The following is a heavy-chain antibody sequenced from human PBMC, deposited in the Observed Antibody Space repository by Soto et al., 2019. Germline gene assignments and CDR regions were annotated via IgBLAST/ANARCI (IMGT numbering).Heavy chain of an antibody. CDR3: ARQFSVAYFDY. CDR1: GGSFSGYY. V-gene: IGHV4-34*01. J-gene: IGHJ4*02. CDR2: INHSGVT. Sequence: PSETLSLTCAVYGGSFSGYYWSWIRQPPGKGLEWIGEINHSGVTNYKPSLKRRVTISVDTSKNQFSLKLSSVTAADTAVYYCARQFSVAYFDYWGQGALVTVSS.